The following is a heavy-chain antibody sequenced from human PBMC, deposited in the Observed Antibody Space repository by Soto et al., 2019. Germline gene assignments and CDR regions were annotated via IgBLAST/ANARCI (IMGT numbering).Heavy chain of an antibody. D-gene: IGHD3-16*01. CDR3: AKREDSSRFGYMDI. J-gene: IGHJ6*02. V-gene: IGHV4-39*02. CDR1: NGSVRGNSYF. CDR2: LYSSGST. Sequence: QLQLQESGPGLVTPSETLSLTCSVSNGSVRGNSYFWDWIRQPPGKGLEWIGSLYSSGSTHYNPFLRSRITISVDTSKNTFSLNLRPVTAADTAVYFCAKREDSSRFGYMDIWGHGTAVTVS.